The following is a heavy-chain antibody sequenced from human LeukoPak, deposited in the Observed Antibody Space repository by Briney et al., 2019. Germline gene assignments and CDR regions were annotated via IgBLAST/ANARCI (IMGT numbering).Heavy chain of an antibody. D-gene: IGHD6-19*01. V-gene: IGHV3-15*01. CDR1: RLTFSNAW. CDR3: ATDRSGWYDY. CDR2: IKSKTDGGTT. J-gene: IGHJ4*02. Sequence: GGSLRLSCAASRLTFSNAWMIWVRQAPGKGLEWVGRIKSKTDGGTTDYAAPVKGRFTISRDDSKNTLYLQMNSLKTEDTAVYYCATDRSGWYDYWGQGTLVTVSS.